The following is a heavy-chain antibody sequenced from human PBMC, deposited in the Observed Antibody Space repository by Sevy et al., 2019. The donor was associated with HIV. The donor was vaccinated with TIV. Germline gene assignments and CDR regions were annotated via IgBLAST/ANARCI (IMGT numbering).Heavy chain of an antibody. J-gene: IGHJ4*02. CDR1: TFTFSDYY. Sequence: GGSLRLSCAASTFTFSDYYMTWIRQAPGKGLEWVSHISSGGSNKYYEKSLKGGFTISRDNAKNSLYLQMNSLRVEDTALYYCARVRYNYGSYYFDYWGQGTLVTVSS. CDR3: ARVRYNYGSYYFDY. CDR2: ISSGGSNK. V-gene: IGHV3-11*01. D-gene: IGHD5-18*01.